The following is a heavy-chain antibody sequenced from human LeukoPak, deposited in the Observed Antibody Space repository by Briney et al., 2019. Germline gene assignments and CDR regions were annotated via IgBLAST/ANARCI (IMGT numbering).Heavy chain of an antibody. J-gene: IGHJ4*02. CDR1: GFTFSSFG. V-gene: IGHV3-30*04. Sequence: GGSLRLSCATSGFTFSSFGIHWVRQAPGKGLERVAYMPYHGSNEYYADSVKGRFTISRDNSKNTLFLQMNSLRPEDTALYYCVRDKSNSGSYLDFWGQGTLVTVSS. CDR3: VRDKSNSGSYLDF. D-gene: IGHD1-26*01. CDR2: MPYHGSNE.